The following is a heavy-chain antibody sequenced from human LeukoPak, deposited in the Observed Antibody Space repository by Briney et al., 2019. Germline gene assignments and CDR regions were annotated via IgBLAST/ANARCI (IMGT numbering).Heavy chain of an antibody. V-gene: IGHV3-30-3*01. CDR2: ISYDGSNK. D-gene: IGHD6-13*01. CDR1: GFTFSSYA. J-gene: IGHJ5*02. Sequence: GGSLRLSCAASGFTFSSYAMHWVRQAPGKGLEWVAVISYDGSNKYYADSVKGRFTISRDNSKNTLYLQMNSLRAEDTAVYYCARAYSSSWPYWFDPWGQGTLVTVSS. CDR3: ARAYSSSWPYWFDP.